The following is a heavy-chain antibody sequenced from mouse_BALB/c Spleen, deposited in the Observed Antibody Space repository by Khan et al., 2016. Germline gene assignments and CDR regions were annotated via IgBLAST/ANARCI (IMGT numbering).Heavy chain of an antibody. CDR2: IAPGSGST. J-gene: IGHJ2*01. Sequence: DLVKPGASVKLSYKASGYTFTSYWINWIKQRPGQGLEWIGRIAPGSGSTYYNEMFKGKATLTVDTSSSTAYIQLSSLSSEDSAVXFCAREDWDEGDYFDYWGQGTTLTVSS. CDR3: AREDWDEGDYFDY. CDR1: GYTFTSYW. V-gene: IGHV1S41*01. D-gene: IGHD4-1*01.